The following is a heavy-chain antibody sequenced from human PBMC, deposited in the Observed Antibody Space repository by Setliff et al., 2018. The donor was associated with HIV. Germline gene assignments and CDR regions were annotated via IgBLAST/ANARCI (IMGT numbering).Heavy chain of an antibody. J-gene: IGHJ6*03. CDR2: VYYSGNT. CDR3: ARLGYCSRTTCYGYYYMDV. D-gene: IGHD2-2*01. CDR1: GSLTSYY. Sequence: SETLSLTCTVSGSLTSYYWSWIRQSPGKGLEWIGYVYYSGNTNYHPSLKSRLTISVDTSKNQFSLKLSSVTAADTAVYYCARLGYCSRTTCYGYYYMDVWGKGTTVTVSS. V-gene: IGHV4-59*08.